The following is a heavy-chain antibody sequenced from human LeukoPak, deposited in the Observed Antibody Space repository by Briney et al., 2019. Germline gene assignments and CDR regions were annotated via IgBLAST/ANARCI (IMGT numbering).Heavy chain of an antibody. V-gene: IGHV3-66*01. CDR1: GFTVSSNY. CDR3: ARGLVTGDY. J-gene: IGHJ4*02. Sequence: GGSLRLSCAVSGFTVSSNYMSWVRQAPGKGLEWGSVIYSGGSTYYADSVKGRFTISRDNSENTHYLQMSSLRAEDTAVYYCARGLVTGDYWGQGTLVTVSS. D-gene: IGHD3-3*01. CDR2: IYSGGST.